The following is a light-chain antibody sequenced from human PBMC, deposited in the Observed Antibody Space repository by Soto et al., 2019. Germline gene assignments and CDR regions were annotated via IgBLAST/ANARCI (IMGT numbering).Light chain of an antibody. CDR2: DVY. CDR1: RSDIGAYNY. CDR3: TSYTTTNTLA. J-gene: IGLJ2*01. Sequence: QSALTQPASVSGSPEQSITISCTGTRSDIGAYNYVSWFQQNPGKAPKCMIYDVYSRPSGVSHRFSGSKSANTASLTISGLQAEDEAVYYCTSYTTTNTLALGGGTKLTVL. V-gene: IGLV2-14*01.